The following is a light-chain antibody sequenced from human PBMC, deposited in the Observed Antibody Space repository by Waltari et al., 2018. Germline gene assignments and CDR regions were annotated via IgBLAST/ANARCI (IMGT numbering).Light chain of an antibody. CDR2: DVS. CDR1: SSDVGRYHY. Sequence: QSALTQPASVSGSPGQSITISCTGTSSDVGRYHYVSWYQQHPGKAPKLMIYDVSQRPSGVSYRFSGSKSGNTASLTISGLQAEDEADYYCNSYTSSSTWVFGGGTKLTVL. CDR3: NSYTSSSTWV. J-gene: IGLJ3*02. V-gene: IGLV2-14*01.